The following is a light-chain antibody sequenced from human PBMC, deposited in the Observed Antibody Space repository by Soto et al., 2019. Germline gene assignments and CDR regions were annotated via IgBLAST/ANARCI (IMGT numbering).Light chain of an antibody. J-gene: IGLJ1*01. V-gene: IGLV2-14*01. CDR3: SSYTSSSTYV. CDR1: SSYVGFYNS. CDR2: DVS. Sequence: QSALTQPASVSGSPGQSITISCTGSSSYVGFYNSVSWYQQHPGKAPKLIIYDVSNRPSGVSNRFSGSKSGNTASLTISGLQAEDEADYYCSSYTSSSTYVFGTGTKLTVL.